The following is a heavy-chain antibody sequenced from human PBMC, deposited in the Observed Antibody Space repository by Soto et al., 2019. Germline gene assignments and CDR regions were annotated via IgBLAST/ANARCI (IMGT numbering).Heavy chain of an antibody. CDR3: ARVPRRCSSTSCYEDNWFDP. CDR1: GGSISSYY. J-gene: IGHJ5*02. D-gene: IGHD2-2*01. V-gene: IGHV4-59*01. CDR2: IYYSGST. Sequence: SETLSLTCTVSGGSISSYYWSWIRQPPGKGLEWIGYIYYSGSTNYNPSLKSRVTISVDTSKNQFSLKLSSVTAADTAVYYCARVPRRCSSTSCYEDNWFDPWGQGTLVTVSS.